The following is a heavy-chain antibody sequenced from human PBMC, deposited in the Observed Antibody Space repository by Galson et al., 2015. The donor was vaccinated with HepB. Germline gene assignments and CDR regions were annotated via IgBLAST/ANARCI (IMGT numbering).Heavy chain of an antibody. D-gene: IGHD4-17*01. J-gene: IGHJ6*02. CDR2: IKSKTDGGTT. CDR1: GFTFSNAW. CDR3: TTVSPHYGDPPMGYGMDV. Sequence: SLRLSCAASGFTFSNAWMSWVRQAPGKGLEWVGHIKSKTDGGTTDYAAPVKGRFTISRDDSKNTLFLQMNSLRTEDTAVYHCTTVSPHYGDPPMGYGMDVWGQGTTVTVSS. V-gene: IGHV3-15*01.